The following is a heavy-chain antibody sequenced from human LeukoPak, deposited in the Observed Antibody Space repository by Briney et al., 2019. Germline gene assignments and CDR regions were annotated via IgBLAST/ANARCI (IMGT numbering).Heavy chain of an antibody. CDR2: INPNSGGT. V-gene: IGHV1-2*02. CDR1: GYTFTGYY. D-gene: IGHD3-3*01. J-gene: IGHJ3*02. CDR3: ARGLGLRFYDAFDI. Sequence: ASVKVSCKASGYTFTGYYMHWVRQAPGQGLEWMGWINPNSGGTNYAQKFQGRVTMTRDTSISTAYMELSRLRSDDTAVYYCARGLGLRFYDAFDIWGQGTMVTVSS.